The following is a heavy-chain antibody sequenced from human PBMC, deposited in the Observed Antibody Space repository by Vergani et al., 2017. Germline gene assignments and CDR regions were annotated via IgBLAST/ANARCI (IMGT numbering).Heavy chain of an antibody. CDR2: IIPILGIA. CDR1: GYTFSTYG. D-gene: IGHD6-13*01. CDR3: ARSVAAAGATRD. V-gene: IGHV1-69*10. Sequence: QVQLVQSGAEVKKPGASVKVSCKASGYTFSTYGISWVRQAPGQGLEWMGWIIPILGIANYAQKFQGRVTITADKSTSTAYMELSSLRSEDTAVYYCARSVAAAGATRDWGQGTLVTVSS. J-gene: IGHJ4*02.